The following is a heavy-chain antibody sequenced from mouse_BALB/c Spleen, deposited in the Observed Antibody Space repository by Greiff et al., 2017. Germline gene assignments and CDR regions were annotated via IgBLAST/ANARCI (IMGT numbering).Heavy chain of an antibody. CDR1: GFNIKDTY. CDR3: ARGGNGAFAD. J-gene: IGHJ3*01. CDR2: IDPANGNT. Sequence: VQLKESGAELVKPGASVKLSCTASGFNIKDTYMHWVKQRPEQGLEWIGRIDPANGNTKYDPKFQGKATITADTSSNTAYLQLSSLTSEDTAVYYCARGGNGAFADWGQGTLVTVSA. V-gene: IGHV14-3*02.